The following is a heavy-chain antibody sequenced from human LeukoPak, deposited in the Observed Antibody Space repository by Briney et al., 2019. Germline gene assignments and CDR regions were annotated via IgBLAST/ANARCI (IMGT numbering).Heavy chain of an antibody. V-gene: IGHV3-11*04. CDR3: AREWTAHNSFDI. J-gene: IGHJ3*02. CDR2: ISSGGSST. D-gene: IGHD3/OR15-3a*01. Sequence: GGSLRLSCEASGFTFSDKYMNWIRQAPGKGLEWLSSISSGGSSTLYADSVKGRFTISRDDAKNSLFLQMDNLRAEDTAIYYCAREWTAHNSFDIWGQGAMVTVSS. CDR1: GFTFSDKY.